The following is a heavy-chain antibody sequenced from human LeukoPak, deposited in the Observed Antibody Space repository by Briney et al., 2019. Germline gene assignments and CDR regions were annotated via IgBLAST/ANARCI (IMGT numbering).Heavy chain of an antibody. CDR2: MNPNSGNT. J-gene: IGHJ3*02. D-gene: IGHD6-6*01. CDR3: ARVGWQLPDAFDI. Sequence: GASVKVSCKASGGTFSSYAISWVRQAPGQGLEWMGWMNPNSGNTGYAQKFQGRVTITRNTSISTAYMELSSLRSEDTAVYYCARVGWQLPDAFDIWGQGTMVTVSS. CDR1: GGTFSSYA. V-gene: IGHV1-8*03.